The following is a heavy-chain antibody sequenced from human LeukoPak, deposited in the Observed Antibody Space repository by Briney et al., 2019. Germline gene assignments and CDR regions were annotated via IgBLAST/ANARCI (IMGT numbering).Heavy chain of an antibody. D-gene: IGHD3-22*01. V-gene: IGHV3-7*04. Sequence: GGSLRLSCAASGFPFSSYWMNWVRQAPGKGLEWVANINQDGSEKYYVDSVKGRFIISRDNAKNSLYVQMNSLRAEDTAVYYCARSTKMGDYWGQGTLVTVSS. CDR2: INQDGSEK. CDR1: GFPFSSYW. CDR3: ARSTKMGDY. J-gene: IGHJ4*02.